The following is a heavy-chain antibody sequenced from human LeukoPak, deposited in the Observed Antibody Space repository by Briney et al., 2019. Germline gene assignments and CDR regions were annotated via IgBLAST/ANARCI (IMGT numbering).Heavy chain of an antibody. Sequence: ASVKVSCKASGYTSTNYNIYWVRQAPGQGLEWMGWISTYNGNTNYAQKVQGRVTMTTDTSTSTAYMELRSLTSDDTAVYYCARAGATVTRHFDYWGQGTLVIVSS. V-gene: IGHV1-18*01. CDR1: GYTSTNYN. CDR3: ARAGATVTRHFDY. D-gene: IGHD4-17*01. J-gene: IGHJ4*02. CDR2: ISTYNGNT.